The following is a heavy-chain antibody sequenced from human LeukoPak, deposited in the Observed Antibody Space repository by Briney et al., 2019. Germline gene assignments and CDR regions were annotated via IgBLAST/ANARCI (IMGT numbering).Heavy chain of an antibody. CDR3: ARHIRSHSDY. CDR1: GGSISSSSYY. J-gene: IGHJ4*02. Sequence: SETLSLTCTVSGGSISSSSYYWGWIRQPPGKGLEWIGSIYYSGSTYYNPSLKSRVTISVDTSKNQFSLKLSSVTAADTAVYYCARHIRSHSDYWGQGTLVTVSS. V-gene: IGHV4-39*01. D-gene: IGHD4-17*01. CDR2: IYYSGST.